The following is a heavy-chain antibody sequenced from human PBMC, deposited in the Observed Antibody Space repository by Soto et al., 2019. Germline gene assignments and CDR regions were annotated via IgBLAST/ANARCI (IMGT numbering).Heavy chain of an antibody. CDR3: AGQIYSSSGYYFDY. V-gene: IGHV4-39*01. D-gene: IGHD6-6*01. J-gene: IGHJ4*02. CDR2: VYYIGNT. CDR1: GGSISGSPSY. Sequence: SETLSLTCTVSGGSISGSPSYWGWIRQHPGKGLEWIGSVYYIGNTYYSPSLKTRVTISVDTSKNQFSLKLTSVTAADTALYYCAGQIYSSSGYYFDYWGQGTLVTVSS.